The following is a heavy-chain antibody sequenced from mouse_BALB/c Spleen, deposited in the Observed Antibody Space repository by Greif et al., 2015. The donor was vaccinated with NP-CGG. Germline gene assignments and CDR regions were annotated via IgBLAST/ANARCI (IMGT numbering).Heavy chain of an antibody. CDR2: IDPANGNT. CDR3: YNYDGAWFAY. J-gene: IGHJ3*01. D-gene: IGHD2-12*01. V-gene: IGHV14-3*02. Sequence: EVRVVESGAELVKPGASVKLSCTASGFNINDTYMHWVKQRPEQGLEWIGRIDPANGNTKYDPKFQGKATITADTSSNTAYLQLSSLTSEDTAVYYCYNYDGAWFAYWGQGTLVTVSA. CDR1: GFNINDTY.